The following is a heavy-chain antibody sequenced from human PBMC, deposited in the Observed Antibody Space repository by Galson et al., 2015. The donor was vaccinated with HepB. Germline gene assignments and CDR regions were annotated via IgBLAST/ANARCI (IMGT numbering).Heavy chain of an antibody. D-gene: IGHD6-19*01. CDR2: IYWDRGN. J-gene: IGHJ4*02. V-gene: IGHV2-5*02. CDR1: GFSLSTYGVG. CDR3: AHTFYSGGWYDSHYVDD. Sequence: PALVKPTQTLTLTCNSSGFSLSTYGVGVGWIRQPPGKALEWLALIYWDRGNRYSPFLGRRLSITMDTSKNQVVLTLTNMDPVDTATYYCAHTFYSGGWYDSHYVDDWGQGALVTVSS.